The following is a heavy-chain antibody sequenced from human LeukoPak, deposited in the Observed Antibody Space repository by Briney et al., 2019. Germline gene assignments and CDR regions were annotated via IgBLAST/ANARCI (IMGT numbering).Heavy chain of an antibody. CDR1: GFTFGTYG. D-gene: IGHD6-19*01. V-gene: IGHV3-33*01. CDR2: IWYDGSNK. Sequence: GGSLRLSCAASGFTFGTYGLHWVRQAPGKGLEWVALIWYDGSNKYYADSVKGRFTISRDNSKNTLYLQMNSLRAEDTAVYYCAREKQKYSSGWYCLDYWGQGTLVTVSS. CDR3: AREKQKYSSGWYCLDY. J-gene: IGHJ4*02.